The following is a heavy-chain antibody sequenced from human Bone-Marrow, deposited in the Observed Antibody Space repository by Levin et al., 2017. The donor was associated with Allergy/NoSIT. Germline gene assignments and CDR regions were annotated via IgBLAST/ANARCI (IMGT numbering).Heavy chain of an antibody. V-gene: IGHV4-59*08. J-gene: IGHJ4*02. D-gene: IGHD4-23*01. CDR2: VYYTGLS. CDR1: DASMHTSF. CDR3: ARHKGGGAYSFDY. Sequence: SQTLSLTCSVSDASMHTSFWSWIRQTPGKGLEWLGYVYYTGLSKYHPSLKSRLTLSLDTSKNQFSLRMNFVTAADTAVYYCARHKGGGAYSFDYWGQGILVSVSS.